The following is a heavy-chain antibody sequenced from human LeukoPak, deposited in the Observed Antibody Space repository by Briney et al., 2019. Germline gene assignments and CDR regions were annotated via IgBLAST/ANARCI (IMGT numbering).Heavy chain of an antibody. D-gene: IGHD6-13*01. Sequence: GSSLRLSCAASGFTVSSYGMNWVRQAPGKGLEWVAVIWYDGSNKYYADSVKGRFTISRDNSKNTLYLQMNSLRAEDTAVYYCARDSYPAAGAWIVYWGQGTLVTVSS. J-gene: IGHJ4*02. CDR2: IWYDGSNK. V-gene: IGHV3-33*01. CDR3: ARDSYPAAGAWIVY. CDR1: GFTVSSYG.